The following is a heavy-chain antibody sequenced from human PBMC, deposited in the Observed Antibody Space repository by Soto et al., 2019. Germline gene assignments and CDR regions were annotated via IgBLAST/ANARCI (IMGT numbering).Heavy chain of an antibody. V-gene: IGHV1-3*01. J-gene: IGHJ6*02. CDR1: GYTFTSYA. CDR3: ARITMVRGVYYYYYGMDV. Sequence: GASVKVSCKASGYTFTSYAMHWVRQAPGQRLEWMGWINAGNGNTKYSQKFQGRVTITRDTSASTAYMELSSLRSEDTAVYYCARITMVRGVYYYYYGMDVWGQGTTVTVSS. D-gene: IGHD3-10*01. CDR2: INAGNGNT.